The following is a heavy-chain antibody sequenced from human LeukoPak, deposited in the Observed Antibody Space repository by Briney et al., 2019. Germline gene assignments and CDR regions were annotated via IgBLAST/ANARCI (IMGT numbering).Heavy chain of an antibody. CDR3: ARDGTSTDDY. CDR2: ISGNNDNP. CDR1: GYTFIDYY. Sequence: ASVKVSFKASGYTFIDYYMHWVRQAPGQGLEWMGWISGNNDNPNYGQKFQGRFTVTTDSSTSTAYMELRNLRFDDTAVYYCARDGTSTDDYWGQGTLVTVSS. J-gene: IGHJ4*02. V-gene: IGHV1-18*04. D-gene: IGHD2-2*01.